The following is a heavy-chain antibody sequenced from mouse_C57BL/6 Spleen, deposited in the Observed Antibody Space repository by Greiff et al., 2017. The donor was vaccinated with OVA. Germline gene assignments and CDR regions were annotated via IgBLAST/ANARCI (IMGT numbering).Heavy chain of an antibody. CDR3: TRRYYGTFDV. D-gene: IGHD1-1*01. CDR1: GYTFTDYE. J-gene: IGHJ1*03. CDR2: IDPETGGT. Sequence: VQLQESGAELVRPGASVTLSCKASGYTFTDYEMHWVKQTPVHGLEWIGAIDPETGGTAYNQKFKGKAILTADKSSSTAYMELRSLTSEDSAVYYCTRRYYGTFDVWGTGTTVTVSS. V-gene: IGHV1-15*01.